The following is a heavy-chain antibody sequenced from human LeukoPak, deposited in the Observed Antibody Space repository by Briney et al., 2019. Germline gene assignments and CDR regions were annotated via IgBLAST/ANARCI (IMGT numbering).Heavy chain of an antibody. J-gene: IGHJ4*02. Sequence: NPSETLSLTCTVSGGSIGSYDWSWIRQPPGKGPEWIGYIYDGGKTYYNPSLKGRVTISVDTSNNQFSLKLRSVTAADTAVYYCARGGPRTDDYNFDYWGQGTLVSVSS. V-gene: IGHV4-59*01. D-gene: IGHD5-24*01. CDR3: ARGGPRTDDYNFDY. CDR2: IYDGGKT. CDR1: GGSIGSYD.